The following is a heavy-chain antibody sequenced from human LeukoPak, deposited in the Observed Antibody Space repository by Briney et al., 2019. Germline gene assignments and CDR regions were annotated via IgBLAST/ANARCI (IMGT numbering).Heavy chain of an antibody. Sequence: PSETLSLTCAVYGGSFGGYYWSWIRQPPGKGLEWIGEINHSGSTNYNPSLKSRVTISVDTSKNQFSLKLSSVTAADTAVYYCARGRYSSNYYYYYYMDVWGKGTTVTVSS. CDR2: INHSGST. CDR3: ARGRYSSNYYYYYYMDV. V-gene: IGHV4-34*01. CDR1: GGSFGGYY. J-gene: IGHJ6*03. D-gene: IGHD6-13*01.